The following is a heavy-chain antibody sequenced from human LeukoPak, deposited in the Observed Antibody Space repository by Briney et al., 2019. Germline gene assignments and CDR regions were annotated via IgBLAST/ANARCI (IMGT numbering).Heavy chain of an antibody. V-gene: IGHV4-59*01. CDR3: ARAYYDFWSGYSHGYYMDV. Sequence: SETLSLTCTVSGGSISSYYWSWIRQPPGKGLEWIGYIYYSGSTNYNPSLKSRVTISVDTSKNQFSLKLSSVTAADTAVYYCARAYYDFWSGYSHGYYMDVWGEGTTVTVSS. CDR1: GGSISSYY. D-gene: IGHD3-3*01. J-gene: IGHJ6*03. CDR2: IYYSGST.